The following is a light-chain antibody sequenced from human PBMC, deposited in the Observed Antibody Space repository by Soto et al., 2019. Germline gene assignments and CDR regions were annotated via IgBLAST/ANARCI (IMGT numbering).Light chain of an antibody. CDR1: QSISSY. CDR2: AAS. V-gene: IGKV1-39*01. J-gene: IGKJ2*01. CDR3: QQTYSTPYT. Sequence: DLQMTQSPSSLSASVGDRVTITCRASQSISSYINWYQQKPGKAPKLLIYAASSLQSGVPSGFGGSGSGTDFTLTISSLQPEDFASYYCQQTYSTPYTFGQGTKLEIK.